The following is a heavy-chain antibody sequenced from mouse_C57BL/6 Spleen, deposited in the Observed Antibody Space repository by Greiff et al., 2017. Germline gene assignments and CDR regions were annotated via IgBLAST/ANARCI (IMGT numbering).Heavy chain of an antibody. V-gene: IGHV14-2*01. CDR2: IDPEDGET. Sequence: EVMLVESGAELVKPGASVKLSCTASGFNIKDYYMHWVKQRTEQGLEWIGRIDPEDGETKYAPQFQGKATITADTSSNTAYLQLSSLTSEDTAVYYCARTHYYGSSYVGYYAMDYWGQGTSVTVSS. CDR3: ARTHYYGSSYVGYYAMDY. J-gene: IGHJ4*01. D-gene: IGHD1-1*01. CDR1: GFNIKDYY.